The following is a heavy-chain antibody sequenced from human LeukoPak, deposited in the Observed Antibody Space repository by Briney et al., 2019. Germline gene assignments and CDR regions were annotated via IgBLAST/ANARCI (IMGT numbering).Heavy chain of an antibody. J-gene: IGHJ6*02. CDR2: INPSGGST. CDR3: ARRYCSSTSCFRSPGGVGMDV. D-gene: IGHD2-2*01. V-gene: IGHV1-46*01. Sequence: ASVKVSCKAAGYSISDSHMHWVRQAPGQGLEWMGIINPSGGSTSYAQKFQGRVTMTRDTSTSTVYMELSSLRSEDTAVYYCARRYCSSTSCFRSPGGVGMDVWGQGTTVTVSS. CDR1: GYSISDSH.